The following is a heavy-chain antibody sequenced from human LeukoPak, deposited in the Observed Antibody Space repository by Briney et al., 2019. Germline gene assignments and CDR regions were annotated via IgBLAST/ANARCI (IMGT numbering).Heavy chain of an antibody. D-gene: IGHD5-18*01. V-gene: IGHV4-4*07. CDR2: IFTSGST. J-gene: IGHJ4*02. CDR3: ARGHPLDTAMVKGFDY. Sequence: SETLSLTCTVSGGSISNYYWSWIRQPAGRGLQWIGRIFTSGSTNYNPSLKSRVTMSVDTSKNQFSLKLSSVTAADTAVYYCARGHPLDTAMVKGFDYWGQGTLVTVSS. CDR1: GGSISNYY.